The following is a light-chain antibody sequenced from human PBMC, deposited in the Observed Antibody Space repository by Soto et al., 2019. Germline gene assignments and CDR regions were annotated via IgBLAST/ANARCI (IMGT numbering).Light chain of an antibody. J-gene: IGKJ1*01. Sequence: QMTQSPSSLSASIGDRVPITCRASQTVSTFLNWYQQKPGEAPKLLIYAASSLQSGVPSRFSGSGSGTDFTLTISSLQPEDFATYYCQQSYSTPPWTFGQGTKVDIK. CDR3: QQSYSTPPWT. V-gene: IGKV1-39*01. CDR2: AAS. CDR1: QTVSTF.